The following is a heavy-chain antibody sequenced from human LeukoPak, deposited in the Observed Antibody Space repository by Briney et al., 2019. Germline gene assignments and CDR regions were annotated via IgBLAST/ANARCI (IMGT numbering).Heavy chain of an antibody. V-gene: IGHV4-39*07. CDR3: ARRYSSGWTL. CDR1: GGSISSGGYY. D-gene: IGHD6-19*01. CDR2: INHSGST. J-gene: IGHJ4*02. Sequence: SETLSLTCTVSGGSISSGGYYWSWIRQPPGKGLEWIGEINHSGSTNYNPSLKSRVTISVDTSKNQFSLKLSSVTAADTAVYYCARRYSSGWTLWGQGTLVTVSS.